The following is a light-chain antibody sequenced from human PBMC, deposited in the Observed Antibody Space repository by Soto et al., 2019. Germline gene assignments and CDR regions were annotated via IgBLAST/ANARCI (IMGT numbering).Light chain of an antibody. CDR3: QQYGSSLWM. CDR2: GAS. CDR1: QSVSSSY. J-gene: IGKJ1*01. V-gene: IGKV3-20*01. Sequence: EIVLTQSPGTLSLSPGERATLSCRASQSVSSSYLAWYQQKPGQAPRLLIYGASSRATGIPDRFSGSGSGTDFTLTISRLEPEDFAVYYCQQYGSSLWMFGQGTKVEI.